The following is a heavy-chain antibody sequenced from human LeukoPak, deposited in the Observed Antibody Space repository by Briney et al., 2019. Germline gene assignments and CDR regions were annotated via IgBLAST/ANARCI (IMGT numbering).Heavy chain of an antibody. V-gene: IGHV3-30-3*01. Sequence: PGGSLRLSCAASGFTFSNYAIHWVRQAPGKGLEWVTVISYDGSNKYYADSVKGRFTISRDNSKNTLYLQMNSLRFEDTAVYYCARGADSSGWFTIRDNYFDYWGQGTLVIVSS. D-gene: IGHD6-19*01. CDR3: ARGADSSGWFTIRDNYFDY. CDR1: GFTFSNYA. J-gene: IGHJ4*02. CDR2: ISYDGSNK.